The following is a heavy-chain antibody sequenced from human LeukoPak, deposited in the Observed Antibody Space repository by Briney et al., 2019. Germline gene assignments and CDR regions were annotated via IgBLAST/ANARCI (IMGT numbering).Heavy chain of an antibody. CDR1: GFTFSSYG. CDR3: AKDQV. Sequence: PGGSLRLSCAASGFTFSSYGMHWVRQAPGKGLESVAVISYDGSNKYYTDSVKGRFTISRDNSKNTLYLQMNSLRAEDTAVYYCAKDQVWGQGTLVTVSS. CDR2: ISYDGSNK. V-gene: IGHV3-30*18. J-gene: IGHJ4*02.